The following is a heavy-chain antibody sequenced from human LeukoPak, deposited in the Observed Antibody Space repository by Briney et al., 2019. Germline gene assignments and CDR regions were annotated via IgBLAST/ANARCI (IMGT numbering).Heavy chain of an antibody. CDR1: GFTFSSYW. D-gene: IGHD3-16*01. CDR2: IKRDGSEK. V-gene: IGHV3-7*01. Sequence: GGSLRLSCAASGFTFSSYWMTWVRQAPGKGLEWVANIKRDGSEKYYVDSVKGRFTISRDNAKNSLYLQLNSLRAEDTAVYYCARDRYIMITFGGPFDYWGQGTLVTVSS. J-gene: IGHJ4*02. CDR3: ARDRYIMITFGGPFDY.